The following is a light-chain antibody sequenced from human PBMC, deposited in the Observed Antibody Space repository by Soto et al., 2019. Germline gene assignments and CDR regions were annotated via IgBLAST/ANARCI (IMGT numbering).Light chain of an antibody. CDR1: SSDVGGYDF. CDR3: SSYTSSNNLV. V-gene: IGLV2-8*01. Sequence: QSVLTQPPSASGSPGQSVTISCSGTSSDVGGYDFVSWYQQHPGKAPKLMIYEVSKRPSGVSYRFSGSKSGNTASLTVSGLQAEDEADYYCSSYTSSNNLVFGGGTKLTVL. CDR2: EVS. J-gene: IGLJ2*01.